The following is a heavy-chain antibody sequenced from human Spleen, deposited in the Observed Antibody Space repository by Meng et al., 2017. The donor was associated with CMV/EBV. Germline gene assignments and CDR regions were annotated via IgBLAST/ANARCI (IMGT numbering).Heavy chain of an antibody. CDR2: IHPHRGDT. Sequence: SCKASGYTFTAHYFHWVRQAPGQGLEWMGWIHPHRGDTNYAQQFQGRVTLTRDTSINTGYMELTRLTSDDTAVYYCARDNNWGPDYWGQGTLVTISS. CDR1: GYTFTAHY. D-gene: IGHD7-27*01. V-gene: IGHV1-2*02. CDR3: ARDNNWGPDY. J-gene: IGHJ4*02.